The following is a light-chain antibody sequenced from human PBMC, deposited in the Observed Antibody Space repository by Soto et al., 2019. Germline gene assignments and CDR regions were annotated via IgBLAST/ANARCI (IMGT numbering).Light chain of an antibody. V-gene: IGKV3-11*01. CDR1: QTVSSS. CDR2: EAS. Sequence: TVLTQSPATLSLSPGEGATLSCRASQTVSSSLAWYQQKPGQAPRLLIYEASNRATGIPARFSGSGSGADFTLTISSLEPEDFALYYCQQHINWPLTFGGGTKVDIK. CDR3: QQHINWPLT. J-gene: IGKJ4*01.